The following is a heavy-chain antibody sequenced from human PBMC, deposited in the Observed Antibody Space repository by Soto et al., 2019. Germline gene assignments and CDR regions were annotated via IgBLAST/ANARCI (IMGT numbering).Heavy chain of an antibody. D-gene: IGHD3-22*01. J-gene: IGHJ6*02. Sequence: QVQLVESGGGVVQPGRSLRLSCAASGFTFSSYGMHWVRQAPGKGLEWVAVISYDGSNKYYADSVKGRFTISRDNSKNTLYLQMNSLGAEDTAVYYCAGQVVVTNYYYYGMDVWGQGTTVTVSS. CDR2: ISYDGSNK. V-gene: IGHV3-30*03. CDR3: AGQVVVTNYYYYGMDV. CDR1: GFTFSSYG.